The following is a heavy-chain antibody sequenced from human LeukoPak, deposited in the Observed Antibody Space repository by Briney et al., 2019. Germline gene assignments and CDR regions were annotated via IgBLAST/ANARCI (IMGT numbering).Heavy chain of an antibody. J-gene: IGHJ4*02. CDR1: GGSISSYY. CDR2: IYYSGST. D-gene: IGHD3-22*01. CDR3: ARARGDYYDSSGYPNNFDY. Sequence: SETLSLTCTVSGGSISSYYWSWIRQPPGKGLEWIGYIYYSGSTNYNPSLKSRVTISVDTSKNQFSLKLSSVTAADTAVYYCARARGDYYDSSGYPNNFDYWGQGTLVTVSS. V-gene: IGHV4-59*01.